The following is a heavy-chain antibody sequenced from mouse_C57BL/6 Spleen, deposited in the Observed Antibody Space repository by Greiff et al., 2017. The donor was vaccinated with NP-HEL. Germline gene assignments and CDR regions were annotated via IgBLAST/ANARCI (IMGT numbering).Heavy chain of an antibody. V-gene: IGHV5-9-1*02. CDR1: GFTFSSYA. CDR3: TRDGYYDYAFDY. Sequence: EVKLVESGEGLVKPGGSLKLSCAASGFTFSSYAMSWVRQTPEKRLEWVAYISSGGDYIYYADTVKGRFTISRDNARNTLYLQMSSLKSEDTAMYYCTRDGYYDYAFDYWGQGTTLTVSS. D-gene: IGHD2-4*01. CDR2: ISSGGDYI. J-gene: IGHJ2*01.